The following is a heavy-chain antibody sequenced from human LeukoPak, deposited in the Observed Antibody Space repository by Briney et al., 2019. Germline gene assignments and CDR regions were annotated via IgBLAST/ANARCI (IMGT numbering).Heavy chain of an antibody. V-gene: IGHV3-23*01. D-gene: IGHD3-9*01. CDR2: ISGGSNNT. J-gene: IGHJ4*02. CDR1: GFIVSNYD. CDR3: AKWGDYDVLTGY. Sequence: GGSLRLSCAASGFIVSNYDMYWVRQAPGKGLEWVSTISGGSNNTYYADSVKGRFTISRDSSKNTLYLQMNSLRADDTAVYYCAKWGDYDVLTGYWGQGTLVTVSS.